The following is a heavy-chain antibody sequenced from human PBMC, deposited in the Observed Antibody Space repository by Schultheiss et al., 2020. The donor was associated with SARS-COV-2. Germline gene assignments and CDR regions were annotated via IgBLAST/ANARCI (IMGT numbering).Heavy chain of an antibody. V-gene: IGHV3-9*01. CDR1: GFTFDDYA. D-gene: IGHD2-2*01. J-gene: IGHJ6*02. CDR3: ARDRYRDQLPPYYYYGMDV. Sequence: GGSLRLSCAASGFTFDDYAMHWVRQAPGKGLEWVSGISWNSGSIGYADSVKGRFTISRDNAKNSLYLQMNSLRAEDTAVYYCARDRYRDQLPPYYYYGMDVWGQGTTVTVSS. CDR2: ISWNSGSI.